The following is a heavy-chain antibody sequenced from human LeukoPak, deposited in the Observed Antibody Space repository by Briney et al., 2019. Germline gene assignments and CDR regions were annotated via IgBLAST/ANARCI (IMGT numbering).Heavy chain of an antibody. CDR2: INHSGST. J-gene: IGHJ5*02. Sequence: PSETLSLTCAVYGGSFSGYYWSWIRQPPGKGLEWIGEINHSGSTNYNPSLKSRVTISVDTSKNQFSLKLSSVTAADTAAYYCAALDYGSGSYYRNWFDPWGQGTLVTVSS. D-gene: IGHD3-10*01. CDR3: AALDYGSGSYYRNWFDP. CDR1: GGSFSGYY. V-gene: IGHV4-34*01.